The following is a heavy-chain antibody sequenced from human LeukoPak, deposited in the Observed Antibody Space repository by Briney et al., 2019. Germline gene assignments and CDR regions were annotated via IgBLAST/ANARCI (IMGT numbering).Heavy chain of an antibody. V-gene: IGHV4-34*01. D-gene: IGHD3-22*01. CDR1: GGSFSGYY. CDR3: ARARYYDSTLPDY. CDR2: INHSGSA. J-gene: IGHJ4*02. Sequence: SETLSLTCAVSGGSFSGYYWTWIRQPPGKGLEWIGEINHSGSANYNPSLMSRVTISLNTSKNQFSLKLSSVTAADTAVYYCARARYYDSTLPDYWGQGTLVTVSS.